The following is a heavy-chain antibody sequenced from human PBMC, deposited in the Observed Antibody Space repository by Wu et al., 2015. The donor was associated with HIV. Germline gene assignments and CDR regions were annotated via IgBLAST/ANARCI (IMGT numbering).Heavy chain of an antibody. J-gene: IGHJ4*02. Sequence: VKQAWVLDEDLLQGSGNTFNAINWVRQAPGQGLEWMGGIIPLFGTTDYAQIFQGRVTITTDESTSTAYMRLTSLRSEDTAVYYCASPRSPGFSSAWPTYFDYWGQGTLVTVSS. CDR2: IIPLFGTT. D-gene: IGHD6-19*01. V-gene: IGHV1-69*05. CDR1: GNTFNA. CDR3: ASPRSPGFSSAWPTYFDY.